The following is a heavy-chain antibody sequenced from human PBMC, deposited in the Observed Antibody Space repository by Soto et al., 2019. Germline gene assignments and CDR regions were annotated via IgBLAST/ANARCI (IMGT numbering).Heavy chain of an antibody. CDR1: GGSVSSGSYY. CDR3: ARGGYGIVSHLDY. D-gene: IGHD5-12*01. CDR2: IYYSGST. Sequence: SETLSLTCTVSGGSVSSGSYYWSWIRQPPGKGLEWIGYIYYSGSTNYNPSLKSRVTISVDTSKNQFSLKLSSVTAADTALYYCARGGYGIVSHLDYWGQGTLVTVSS. V-gene: IGHV4-61*01. J-gene: IGHJ4*02.